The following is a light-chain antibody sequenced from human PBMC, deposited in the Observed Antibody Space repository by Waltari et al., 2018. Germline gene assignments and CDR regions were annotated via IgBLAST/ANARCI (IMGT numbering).Light chain of an antibody. J-gene: IGKJ3*01. CDR2: NSS. CDR3: QHCDNWLFT. V-gene: IGKV3-11*01. Sequence: EIVLTQAPATLSFSPGDRATLSFSASQSIQPFLAWYQQKPCQAPRLLIYNSSLMASGVPVRFSGSGYGTDFTLTISHLEPEDFAVYFCQHCDNWLFTFGPGTKVEIK. CDR1: QSIQPF.